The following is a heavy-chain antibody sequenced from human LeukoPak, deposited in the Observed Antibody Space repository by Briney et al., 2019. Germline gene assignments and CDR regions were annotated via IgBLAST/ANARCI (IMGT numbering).Heavy chain of an antibody. CDR2: IKQDGSEK. V-gene: IGHV3-7*01. CDR1: GFTFSSYW. J-gene: IGHJ4*02. D-gene: IGHD3-9*01. Sequence: PGGSLRLSCAASGFTFSSYWMSWVRQAPGKGLEWVANIKQDGSEKYYVDSVKGRFTISRDNAKNSLYLQMNSLRAEDTAVYYCARLQLLRYFDWLLYPLDYFDYWGQGTLVTVSS. CDR3: ARLQLLRYFDWLLYPLDYFDY.